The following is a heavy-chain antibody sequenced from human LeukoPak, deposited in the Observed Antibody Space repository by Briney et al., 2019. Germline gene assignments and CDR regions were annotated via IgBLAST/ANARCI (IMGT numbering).Heavy chain of an antibody. CDR2: ISSSSSYI. J-gene: IGHJ3*02. V-gene: IGHV3-21*01. Sequence: GGALRLSCAASGFTFSSYSMKWVRQALGKGLEWGSYISSSSSYIYYADSVKGRFTISRDNAKNSLYLQMNSLRAEDTAVYYCARGQVGATMKAFNIWGQGTMVTVSS. CDR1: GFTFSSYS. CDR3: ARGQVGATMKAFNI. D-gene: IGHD1-26*01.